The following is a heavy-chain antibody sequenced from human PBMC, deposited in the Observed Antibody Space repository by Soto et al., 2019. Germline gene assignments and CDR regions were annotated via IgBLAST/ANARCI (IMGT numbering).Heavy chain of an antibody. CDR2: IYHSGST. V-gene: IGHV4-4*02. CDR3: ARRPSGGLGAGYDFWSGYYFYFDY. Sequence: SETLSLTCAVSGGSISSSNWWSWVRQPPGKGLEWIGEIYHSGSTNYNPSLKSRVTISVDKSKNQFSLKLSSVTAADTAVYYCARRPSGGLGAGYDFWSGYYFYFDYWGQGTLVTGSS. J-gene: IGHJ4*02. CDR1: GGSISSSNW. D-gene: IGHD3-3*01.